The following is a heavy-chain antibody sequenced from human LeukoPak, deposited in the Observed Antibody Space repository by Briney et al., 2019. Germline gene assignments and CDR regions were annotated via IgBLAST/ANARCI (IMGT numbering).Heavy chain of an antibody. J-gene: IGHJ4*02. CDR3: ASGCYYDFWSGYYDY. CDR1: GGSFSRYY. CDR2: INHSGST. Sequence: SETMSLTCAVYGGSFSRYYCSWIRQPPGEGLEWIGEINHSGSTNYNPSLKSRVTISVDTSKNQFSLKLSSVTAADTAVYYCASGCYYDFWSGYYDYWGQGTLVTVSS. V-gene: IGHV4-34*01. D-gene: IGHD3-3*01.